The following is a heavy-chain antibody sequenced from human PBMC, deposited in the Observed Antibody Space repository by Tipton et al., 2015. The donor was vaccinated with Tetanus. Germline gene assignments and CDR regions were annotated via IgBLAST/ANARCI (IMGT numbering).Heavy chain of an antibody. D-gene: IGHD5-18*01. CDR3: ARGDTAYDFDY. CDR1: GGSISSYY. J-gene: IGHJ4*02. CDR2: IYTSGST. V-gene: IGHV4-4*07. Sequence: TLSLTCTVSGGSISSYYWSWIRQPAGKGLEWIGRIYTSGSTNCNPSPKSRATMSVDTSKNQFSLKLSSVTAADTAVYYCARGDTAYDFDYWGQGTLVTVSS.